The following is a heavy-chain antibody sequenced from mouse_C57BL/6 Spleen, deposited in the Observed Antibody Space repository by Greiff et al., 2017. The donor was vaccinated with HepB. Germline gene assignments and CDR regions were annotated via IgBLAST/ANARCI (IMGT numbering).Heavy chain of an antibody. V-gene: IGHV1-64*01. CDR2: IHPNSGST. D-gene: IGHD1-1*01. CDR1: GYTFTSYW. Sequence: QVQLQQPGAELVKPGASVKLSCKASGYTFTSYWMHWVKQRPGQGLEWIGMIHPNSGSTNYNEKFKSKDTLTVDKSSSTAYMQLSSLTSEDSAVYYGEGQYGSSIDYFDYWGQGTTLTVSS. J-gene: IGHJ2*01. CDR3: EGQYGSSIDYFDY.